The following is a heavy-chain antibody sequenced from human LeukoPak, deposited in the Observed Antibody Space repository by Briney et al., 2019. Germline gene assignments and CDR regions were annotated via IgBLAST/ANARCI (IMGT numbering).Heavy chain of an antibody. CDR3: ARDKGATVDY. V-gene: IGHV4-59*01. Sequence: SETLSLTCTVSGGSINNYYWSWIRQPPGKGLEWIGYIYYSGSTNYNPSLKSRVTISVDTSKNQFSLKLSSVTAADTAVYYCARDKGATVDYWGQGTLVTVSS. CDR1: GGSINNYY. CDR2: IYYSGST. J-gene: IGHJ4*02. D-gene: IGHD1-26*01.